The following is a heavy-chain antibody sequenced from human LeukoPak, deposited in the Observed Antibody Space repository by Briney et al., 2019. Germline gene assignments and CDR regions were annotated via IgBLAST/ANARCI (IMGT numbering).Heavy chain of an antibody. V-gene: IGHV4-31*03. D-gene: IGHD2-15*01. CDR2: IFYSGNT. CDR1: GGSISSGAYY. CDR3: ARTYCRGGSCHFDY. Sequence: SQTLSLTCTVSGGSISSGAYYWSWIRQHPGKGLEWIGYIFYSGNTYYNPSLKSRVTISVDTSKNQFSLTLSSVTAADTAVYYCARTYCRGGSCHFDYWGEGTLVTVSS. J-gene: IGHJ4*02.